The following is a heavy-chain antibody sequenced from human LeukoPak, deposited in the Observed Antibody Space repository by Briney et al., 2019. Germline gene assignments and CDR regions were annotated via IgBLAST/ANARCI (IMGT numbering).Heavy chain of an antibody. J-gene: IGHJ6*04. CDR1: GGSISSGGYS. V-gene: IGHV4-30-2*01. Sequence: PSETLSLTCTVSGGSISSGGYSWSWIRQPPGKGLEWIGYIYHSGSTYYNPSLKSRVTISVDRSKNQFSLKLSSVTAADTAVYYCARVDSGSYRVDVWGKGTTVTVSS. D-gene: IGHD1-26*01. CDR2: IYHSGST. CDR3: ARVDSGSYRVDV.